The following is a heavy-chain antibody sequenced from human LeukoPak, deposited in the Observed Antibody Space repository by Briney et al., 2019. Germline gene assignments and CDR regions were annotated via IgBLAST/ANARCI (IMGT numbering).Heavy chain of an antibody. CDR3: ATVYSSGWYYAFDI. CDR2: FDPEDGET. CDR1: GYTLTELS. Sequence: ASVKVSCTVSGYTLTELSMHWVRQAPGKGLEWMGGFDPEDGETIYAQKFQGRVTMTEDTSTDTAYMELSSLRSEDTAVYYCATVYSSGWYYAFDIWGQGTMVTVSS. V-gene: IGHV1-24*01. D-gene: IGHD6-19*01. J-gene: IGHJ3*02.